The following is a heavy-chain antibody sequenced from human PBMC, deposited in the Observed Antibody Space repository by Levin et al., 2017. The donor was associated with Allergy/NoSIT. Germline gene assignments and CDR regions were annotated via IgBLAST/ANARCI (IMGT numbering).Heavy chain of an antibody. D-gene: IGHD6-19*01. V-gene: IGHV3-11*05. CDR2: ISSSSSYT. CDR3: ARVWAVAGQPFDY. CDR1: GFTFSDYY. Sequence: GGSLRLSCAASGFTFSDYYMSWIRQAPGKGLEWVSYISSSSSYTNYADSVKGRFTISRDNAKNSLYLQMNSLRAEDTAVYYCARVWAVAGQPFDYWGQGTLVTVSS. J-gene: IGHJ4*02.